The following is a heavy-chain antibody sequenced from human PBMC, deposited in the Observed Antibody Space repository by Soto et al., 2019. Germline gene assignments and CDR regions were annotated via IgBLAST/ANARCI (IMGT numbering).Heavy chain of an antibody. V-gene: IGHV3-9*01. CDR1: GFTFDDYA. D-gene: IGHD6-13*01. CDR3: AKDAYSSSWNYFDY. J-gene: IGHJ4*02. CDR2: ISWNSGSI. Sequence: DVQLVESGGGLVQPGRSLRLSCAASGFTFDDYAMHWVRQAPGKGLEWVSGISWNSGSIGYADSVKGRFTISRDNAKNSLYLQMNSLRAEDTALYYCAKDAYSSSWNYFDYWGQGTLVTVSS.